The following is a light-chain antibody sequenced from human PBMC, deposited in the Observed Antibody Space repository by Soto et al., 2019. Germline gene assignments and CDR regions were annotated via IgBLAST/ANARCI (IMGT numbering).Light chain of an antibody. CDR1: GSDIGAYNY. V-gene: IGLV2-14*01. CDR3: NSHTASTTRI. Sequence: QSVLTQPASVSGSPGQSITISCTGSGSDIGAYNYVSWYQQHPGKAPTLIIYGVTHRPSGVSTRFSASKSAYTASLTISGLQAEDEADYYCNSHTASTTRIFGTGTKVTVL. J-gene: IGLJ1*01. CDR2: GVT.